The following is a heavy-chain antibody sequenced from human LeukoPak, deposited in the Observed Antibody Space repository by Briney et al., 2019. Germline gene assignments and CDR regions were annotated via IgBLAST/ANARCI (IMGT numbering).Heavy chain of an antibody. J-gene: IGHJ4*02. CDR2: IYYSGNT. Sequence: SETLSLTCIVSGGSISSNDWSWIRQPPGKGPEWIGYIYYSGNTNYNPSLKSRVSISIDTSKNQVSLKLNSVTAADTAVYYCARRPFCGGDCYYDYWGQGTLVTVSS. D-gene: IGHD2-21*02. V-gene: IGHV4-59*01. CDR3: ARRPFCGGDCYYDY. CDR1: GGSISSND.